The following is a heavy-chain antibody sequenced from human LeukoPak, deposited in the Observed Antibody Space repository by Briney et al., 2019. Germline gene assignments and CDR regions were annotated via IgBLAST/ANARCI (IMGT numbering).Heavy chain of an antibody. V-gene: IGHV3-20*04. CDR3: AKEGYDFWSGQSSFSSGVDY. CDR1: GFTFDDYG. CDR2: INWNGGST. J-gene: IGHJ4*02. Sequence: PGGSLRLSCAASGFTFDDYGMSWVRQAPGKGLEWVSGINWNGGSTGYADSVKGRFTISRDNAKNSLYLQMNSLRAEDTAVYYCAKEGYDFWSGQSSFSSGVDYWGQGTLVTVSS. D-gene: IGHD3-3*01.